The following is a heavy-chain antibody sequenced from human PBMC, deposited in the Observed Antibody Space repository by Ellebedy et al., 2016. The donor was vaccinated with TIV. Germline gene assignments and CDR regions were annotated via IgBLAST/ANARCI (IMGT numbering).Heavy chain of an antibody. Sequence: MPSETLSLTCTVSGGSTSRYYCTWIRQPPAKGLDQIGCIYYSGSTIYNLSLMSRVSMSRDTSKHQVSLRLTSVTAADTAVHFCASVSCRAATCYSWVGSYFDYWGQGALVTVSS. CDR3: ASVSCRAATCYSWVGSYFDY. J-gene: IGHJ4*02. CDR2: IYYSGST. D-gene: IGHD2-15*01. V-gene: IGHV4-59*01. CDR1: GGSTSRYY.